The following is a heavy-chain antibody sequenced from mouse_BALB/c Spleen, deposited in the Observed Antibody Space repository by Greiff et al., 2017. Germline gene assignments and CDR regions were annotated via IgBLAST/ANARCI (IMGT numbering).Heavy chain of an antibody. Sequence: EVKLEESGGDLVKPGGSLKLSCAASGFTFSSYGMSWVRQTPDKRLEWVATISSGGSYTYYPDSVKGRFTISRDNAKNTLYLQMSSLKSEDTAMYYCASFYDGSDYWGQGTTLTVSS. J-gene: IGHJ2*01. CDR1: GFTFSSYG. CDR2: ISSGGSYT. V-gene: IGHV5-6*02. CDR3: ASFYDGSDY. D-gene: IGHD2-3*01.